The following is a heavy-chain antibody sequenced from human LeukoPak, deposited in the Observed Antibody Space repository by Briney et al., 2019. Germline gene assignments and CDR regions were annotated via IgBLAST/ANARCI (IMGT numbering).Heavy chain of an antibody. J-gene: IGHJ3*02. D-gene: IGHD2-15*01. V-gene: IGHV1-8*01. CDR3: ARYCSGGSCYSDAFDI. Sequence: ASVKVSCKASGYTFTSYDINWVRQATGQGLEWMGRMNPSSGNTGYAQKFQGRVTMTRNTSISTAYMELSSLRSEDTAVYYCARYCSGGSCYSDAFDIWGQGTMVTVSS. CDR2: MNPSSGNT. CDR1: GYTFTSYD.